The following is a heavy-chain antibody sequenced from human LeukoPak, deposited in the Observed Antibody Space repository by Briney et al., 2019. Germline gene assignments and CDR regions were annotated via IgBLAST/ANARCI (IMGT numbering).Heavy chain of an antibody. J-gene: IGHJ4*02. V-gene: IGHV3-9*03. Sequence: GRSLRLSCAASGFTFDDYAMHWVRQAPGQGLEWVSGISWNSGSIGYADSVKGRFTISRDNAKNSLYLQMNSLRAEDMALYYCAKGSSGWYYYFDYWGQGTLVTVSS. CDR2: ISWNSGSI. CDR1: GFTFDDYA. D-gene: IGHD6-19*01. CDR3: AKGSSGWYYYFDY.